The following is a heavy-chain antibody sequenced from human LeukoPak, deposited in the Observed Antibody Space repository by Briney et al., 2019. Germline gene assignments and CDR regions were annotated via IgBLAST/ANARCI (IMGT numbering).Heavy chain of an antibody. CDR1: GFTFDNYA. Sequence: PGGSLRLSCAASGFTFDNYAMTWVRQAPGRGLEWISTISGSDYTTYYADSVKGRFTISRDNSKNTLSLQMNSLTAQDTAVYYCTRVGYIDEGIDYWGQGTLVTASS. CDR2: ISGSDYTT. CDR3: TRVGYIDEGIDY. V-gene: IGHV3-23*01. J-gene: IGHJ4*02. D-gene: IGHD5-24*01.